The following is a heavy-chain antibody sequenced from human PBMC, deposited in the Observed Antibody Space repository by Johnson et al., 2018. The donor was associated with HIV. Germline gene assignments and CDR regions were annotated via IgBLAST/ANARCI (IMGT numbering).Heavy chain of an antibody. V-gene: IGHV3-20*04. CDR1: GFTFDDYG. CDR2: INWTGGST. J-gene: IGHJ3*02. D-gene: IGHD2-8*01. CDR3: ARGPPRDIVLMVYARGAFDI. Sequence: VQLVESGGGVVQPGGSLRLSCAASGFTFDDYGMSWVRQAPGKGLEWVSGINWTGGSTGYADSVTGRFTISRDNAKNSLYLQMNSLRAEDTALYYCARGPPRDIVLMVYARGAFDIWGQGTMVTVSS.